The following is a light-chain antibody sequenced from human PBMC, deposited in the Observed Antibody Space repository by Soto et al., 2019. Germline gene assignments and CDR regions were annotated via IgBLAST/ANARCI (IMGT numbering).Light chain of an antibody. CDR3: QQYYDSLYT. CDR1: QSVFYSSNNKNY. CDR2: WAS. V-gene: IGKV4-1*01. J-gene: IGKJ2*01. Sequence: DIVMTQSPDSLAVSLGERATINCKSSQSVFYSSNNKNYLAWYQQKPGHPPKLLIYWASTRESGVPDRFSGSGSGTDFILTISSLQAEDVAVYYCQQYYDSLYTFGQGTKLQIK.